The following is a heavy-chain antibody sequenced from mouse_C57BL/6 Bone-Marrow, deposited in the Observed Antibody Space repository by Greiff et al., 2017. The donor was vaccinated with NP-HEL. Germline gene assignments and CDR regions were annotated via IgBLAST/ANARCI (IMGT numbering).Heavy chain of an antibody. CDR2: IDPSDSET. Sequence: VQLQQPGAELVRPGSSVKLSCKASGYTFTSYWLHWVKQRPIQGLEWIGNIDPSDSETHYNQKFKDKATLTVDKSSSTAYMQLSSLTSEDSAVYYCAREGFITTPEYVDVWGTGTTVTVSS. V-gene: IGHV1-52*01. CDR3: AREGFITTPEYVDV. CDR1: GYTFTSYW. D-gene: IGHD1-1*01. J-gene: IGHJ1*03.